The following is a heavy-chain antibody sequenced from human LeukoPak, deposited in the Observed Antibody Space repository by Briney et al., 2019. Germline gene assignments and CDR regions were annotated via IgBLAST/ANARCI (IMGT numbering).Heavy chain of an antibody. J-gene: IGHJ4*02. CDR3: ARFSFIAAAARGYLDY. V-gene: IGHV4-59*01. CDR2: IYYSGST. Sequence: SETLSLTCTVSGGSISSYYWSWIRQPPGQRLEGIGYIYYSGSTNYNPSLKSRVTISVDTSKNQFSLKLSSVTAADTAVYYCARFSFIAAAARGYLDYWGQGTLVTVSS. CDR1: GGSISSYY. D-gene: IGHD6-13*01.